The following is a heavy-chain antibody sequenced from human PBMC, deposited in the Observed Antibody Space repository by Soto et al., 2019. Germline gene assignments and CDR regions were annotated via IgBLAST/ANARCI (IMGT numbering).Heavy chain of an antibody. Sequence: PGGSLRLSCAASGFTFSSYSMNWVRQAPGKGLEWVSSISSSSSYIYYADSVKGRFTISRDNAKNSLYLQMNSLRAEDTAVYYCAREWVTTIWFDPWGQGTLVTVSS. CDR2: ISSSSSYI. J-gene: IGHJ5*02. CDR1: GFTFSSYS. D-gene: IGHD4-17*01. CDR3: AREWVTTIWFDP. V-gene: IGHV3-21*01.